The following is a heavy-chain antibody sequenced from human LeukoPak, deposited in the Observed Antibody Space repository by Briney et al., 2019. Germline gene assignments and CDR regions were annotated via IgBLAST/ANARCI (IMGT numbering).Heavy chain of an antibody. CDR3: AKDREAAVAGYFDY. V-gene: IGHV3-23*01. CDR2: ISDSGDTT. J-gene: IGHJ4*02. Sequence: GGSLRLSCAPSGYSVSNNYMSWVRQAPGKGLEWVSTISDSGDTTHYADSVKGRFTISRDNSKNTLYLQMNSLRVEDTALYYCAKDREAAVAGYFDYWGQGTLVTVSS. D-gene: IGHD6-19*01. CDR1: GYSVSNNY.